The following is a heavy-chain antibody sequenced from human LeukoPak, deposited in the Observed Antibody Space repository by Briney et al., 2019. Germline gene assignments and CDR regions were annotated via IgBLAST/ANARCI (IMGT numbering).Heavy chain of an antibody. J-gene: IGHJ4*02. Sequence: GGSLRLSCAASGFTVSSNYMSWVRQAPGKGLEWVSVIYSGGSTYYADSVKGRFTISRDNSKNTLYLQMNSLRAEDTAVYYCARGVPTQDYYDNSAFPRQYYFDYWGQGTLVTVSS. CDR2: IYSGGST. D-gene: IGHD3-22*01. CDR3: ARGVPTQDYYDNSAFPRQYYFDY. V-gene: IGHV3-53*01. CDR1: GFTVSSNY.